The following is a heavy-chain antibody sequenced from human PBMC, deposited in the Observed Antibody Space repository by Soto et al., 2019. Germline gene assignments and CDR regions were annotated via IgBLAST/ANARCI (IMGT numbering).Heavy chain of an antibody. CDR3: AADTGIAGAPGAFDI. Sequence: SVKVSCKASGFTFTSSAVQWVRQARGQRLEWIGWIVVGSGNTNYAQKFQEKVTITRDMSTSTAYMELSSLRSEDTALYYCAADTGIAGAPGAFDIWGQGTMVTVS. V-gene: IGHV1-58*01. CDR2: IVVGSGNT. D-gene: IGHD1-26*01. CDR1: GFTFTSSA. J-gene: IGHJ3*02.